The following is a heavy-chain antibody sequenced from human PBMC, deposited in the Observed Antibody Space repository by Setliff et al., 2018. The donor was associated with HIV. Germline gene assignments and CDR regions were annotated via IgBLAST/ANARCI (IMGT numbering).Heavy chain of an antibody. J-gene: IGHJ5*02. D-gene: IGHD3-10*01. Sequence: SETLSLTCSVSGGSMRNYYWSWIRQPPRKGLEWVGYIYYSGSTNYNPSLKSRVTISVDTSKNQFSLTLRSVTAADTAVYYCARTRSGTYYGEMNWFDPWGQGILVTVSS. V-gene: IGHV4-59*08. CDR2: IYYSGST. CDR1: GGSMRNYY. CDR3: ARTRSGTYYGEMNWFDP.